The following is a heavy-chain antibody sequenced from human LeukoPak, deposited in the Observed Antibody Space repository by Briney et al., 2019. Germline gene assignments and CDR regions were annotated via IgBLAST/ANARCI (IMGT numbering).Heavy chain of an antibody. Sequence: KPGGSLRLSCAASGFTFSSSAMSWVRQAPGKGLEWVSSISSSSSYIYYADSVKGRFTISRDNAKNSLYLQMNSLRAEDTAVYYCARDPTYDFWSGPLYHFDYWGQGTLVTVSS. V-gene: IGHV3-21*01. CDR3: ARDPTYDFWSGPLYHFDY. CDR1: GFTFSSSA. CDR2: ISSSSSYI. J-gene: IGHJ4*02. D-gene: IGHD3-3*01.